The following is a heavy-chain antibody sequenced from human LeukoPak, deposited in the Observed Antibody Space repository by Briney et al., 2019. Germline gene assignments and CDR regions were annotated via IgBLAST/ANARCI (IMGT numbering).Heavy chain of an antibody. D-gene: IGHD3-10*01. CDR1: GFIFSNYY. J-gene: IGHJ6*03. Sequence: GGPLRLSCVGSGFIFSNYYMYWVRQAPGKGLVWVSRIKNAGSDTIYPDSVKGRFTISRDNAKNTVHLQMNSLRAEDTAVYYCARGGYGHNMDVWGEGTTVIVSS. CDR3: ARGGYGHNMDV. V-gene: IGHV3-74*01. CDR2: IKNAGSDT.